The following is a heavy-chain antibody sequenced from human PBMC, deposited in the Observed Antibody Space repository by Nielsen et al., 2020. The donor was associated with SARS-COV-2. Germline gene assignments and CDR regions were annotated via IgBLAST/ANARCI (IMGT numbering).Heavy chain of an antibody. CDR2: ISGSGSYT. J-gene: IGHJ1*01. Sequence: GESLKISCTASGFTFSDSFMSWIRQAPGKGLEWVSYISGSGSYTNYADSLKGRFTISRDNAKNSLYLQMDSLRAEDTAFYYCARSGHCNGGLCYFTEYFQDWGQGTLVTVSS. V-gene: IGHV3-11*03. D-gene: IGHD2-8*02. CDR3: ARSGHCNGGLCYFTEYFQD. CDR1: GFTFSDSF.